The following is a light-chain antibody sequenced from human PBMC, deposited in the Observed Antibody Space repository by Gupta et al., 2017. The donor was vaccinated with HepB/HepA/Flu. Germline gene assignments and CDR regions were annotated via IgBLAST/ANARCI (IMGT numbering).Light chain of an antibody. V-gene: IGKV1-17*01. CDR1: QGIRND. J-gene: IGKJ1*01. CDR3: LQHTSYPWT. Sequence: DIQMTQSPSSLSASIGDRVTITCRASQGIRNDLAWYQQKPGKAPKRLIYAASSLPRGVPSRFRGSGSGTEFTLTISSLQPEDFATYFYLQHTSYPWTFGQGTKVEIK. CDR2: AAS.